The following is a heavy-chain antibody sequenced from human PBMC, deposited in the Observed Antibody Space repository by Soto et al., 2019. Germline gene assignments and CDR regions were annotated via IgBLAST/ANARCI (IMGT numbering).Heavy chain of an antibody. CDR3: ARTASYDILIY. D-gene: IGHD3-9*01. V-gene: IGHV4-39*01. J-gene: IGHJ4*02. Sequence: SETLSLTCTVSGGYISSSSYYWGWIRQPPGKGLEWIGSIYYSGSTYYNPSLKSRVTISVDTSKNQFSLKLSSVIAADTAVYYCARTASYDILIYWGQGTLVTVSS. CDR2: IYYSGST. CDR1: GGYISSSSYY.